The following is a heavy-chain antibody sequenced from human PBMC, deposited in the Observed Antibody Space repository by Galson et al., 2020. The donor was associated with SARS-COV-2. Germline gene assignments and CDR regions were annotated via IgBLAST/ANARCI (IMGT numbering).Heavy chain of an antibody. CDR2: IYKSGRT. CDR3: ARGNSPCVTIFGILTGTCGMDV. V-gene: IGHV4-61*02. D-gene: IGHD3-3*01. J-gene: IGHJ6*02. Sequence: SETLSLTCTVSGASISSGPYYWSWIRQPAGKGLEWIRRIYKSGRTDYNPSLWRQATISVDTSKNQFSLKLSSVTAADTAVYYCARGNSPCVTIFGILTGTCGMDVWGQGTTVTVSS. CDR1: GASISSGPYY.